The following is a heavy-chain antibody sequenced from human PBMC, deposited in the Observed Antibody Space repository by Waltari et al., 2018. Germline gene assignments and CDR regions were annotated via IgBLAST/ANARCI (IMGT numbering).Heavy chain of an antibody. Sequence: EVQLVQSGAEVKKPGATVKISCKASGYTFTDYYMHWVQQAPGKGLEWMGRVDPEDGEKIDAGKFQGRVTITADTSTDTAYMELSSLRSEDTAVYYCATPRYNWNDCPDYWGQGTLVTVSS. J-gene: IGHJ4*02. CDR3: ATPRYNWNDCPDY. V-gene: IGHV1-69-2*01. D-gene: IGHD1-1*01. CDR2: VDPEDGEK. CDR1: GYTFTDYY.